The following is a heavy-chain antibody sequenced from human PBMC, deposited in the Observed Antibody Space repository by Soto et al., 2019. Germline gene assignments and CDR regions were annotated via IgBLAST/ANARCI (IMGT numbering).Heavy chain of an antibody. V-gene: IGHV5-51*01. CDR2: IYPGDSDT. CDR1: GYSFTSYW. D-gene: IGHD5-12*01. J-gene: IGHJ6*02. CDR3: AREEGGGYDVPSYYYYGMDV. Sequence: PGESLKISCKGSGYSFTSYWIGWVRQMPGKGLEWMGIIYPGDSDTRYSPSFQGQVTISADRSISTAYLQWSSLKASDTAMYYCAREEGGGYDVPSYYYYGMDVWGQGTTVTVSS.